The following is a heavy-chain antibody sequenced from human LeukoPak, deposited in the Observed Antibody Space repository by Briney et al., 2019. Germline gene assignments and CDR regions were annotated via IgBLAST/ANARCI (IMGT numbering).Heavy chain of an antibody. J-gene: IGHJ4*02. Sequence: GASVKVSCKASGYTFTSYGISWVRQAPGQGLEWMGWISAYNGNTNYAQKLQGRVTMTTDTSTSTAYMELRSLRSDDTAVYYCARGVHPNWNYDGYGYWGQGTLVTVSS. D-gene: IGHD1-7*01. CDR3: ARGVHPNWNYDGYGY. CDR2: ISAYNGNT. CDR1: GYTFTSYG. V-gene: IGHV1-18*01.